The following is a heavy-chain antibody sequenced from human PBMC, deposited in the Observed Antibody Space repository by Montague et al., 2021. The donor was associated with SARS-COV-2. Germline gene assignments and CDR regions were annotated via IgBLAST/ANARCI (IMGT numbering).Heavy chain of an antibody. CDR1: GGSISSTSYY. CDR3: VRQPGQWLPREWFWFDP. D-gene: IGHD6-19*01. J-gene: IGHJ5*02. V-gene: IGHV4-39*01. Sequence: SDTLSLTCTVSGGSISSTSYYWGWIRQPPGKGLEWIGSTYYSGSTYYNPSLKSRVTISVDTSKNQFSLKLSSVTAADTAVYYCVRQPGQWLPREWFWFDPWGQGTLVTVSS. CDR2: TYYSGST.